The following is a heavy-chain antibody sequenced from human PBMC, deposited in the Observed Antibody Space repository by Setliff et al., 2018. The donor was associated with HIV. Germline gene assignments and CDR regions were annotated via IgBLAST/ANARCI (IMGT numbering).Heavy chain of an antibody. CDR2: IYSDGST. CDR1: GFTVSISY. D-gene: IGHD1-26*01. CDR3: ANLWELVA. J-gene: IGHJ5*02. V-gene: IGHV3-66*02. Sequence: GGSLRLSCEASGFTVSISYMAWVRQAPGKGLEWVSTIYSDGSTYHRDSVKVLFTLSRDNSKNTVYLQVGSLRHDDTAMYLCANLWELVAWCQGTLVTVSS.